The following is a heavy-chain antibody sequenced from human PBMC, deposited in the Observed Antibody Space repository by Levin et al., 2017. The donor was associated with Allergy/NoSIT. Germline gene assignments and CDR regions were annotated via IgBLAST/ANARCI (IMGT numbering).Heavy chain of an antibody. D-gene: IGHD1-1*01. CDR1: GFTFDDYA. CDR2: ISWNSGSI. CDR3: AKDHWNGRAYYYYGMDG. V-gene: IGHV3-9*01. Sequence: PGGSLRLSCAASGFTFDDYAMHWVRQAPGKGLEWVSGISWNSGSIGYADSVKGRFTISRDNAKNSLYLQMNSLRAEDTALYYCAKDHWNGRAYYYYGMDGWGQGTTVTVSS. J-gene: IGHJ6*02.